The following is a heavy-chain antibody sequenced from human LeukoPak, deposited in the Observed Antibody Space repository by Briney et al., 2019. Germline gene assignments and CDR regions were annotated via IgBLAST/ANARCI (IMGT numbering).Heavy chain of an antibody. J-gene: IGHJ4*02. CDR2: INTDGSIR. CDR1: GFTFNGYW. V-gene: IGHV3-74*01. Sequence: PGGSLRLSCAASGFTFNGYWMNWVRQAPGKGLVWVSRINTDGSIRNYADSVKGRFTISRHNAKNTLHLQMNSLRAEDTAVYYCARGAMPDYWGQETLVTVSS. CDR3: ARGAMPDY. D-gene: IGHD2-2*01.